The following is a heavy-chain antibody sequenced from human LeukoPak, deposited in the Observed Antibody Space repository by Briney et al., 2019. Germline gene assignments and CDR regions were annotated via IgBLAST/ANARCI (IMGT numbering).Heavy chain of an antibody. V-gene: IGHV3-15*01. CDR1: GFTFSNAW. J-gene: IGHJ6*03. Sequence: GGSLRLSCAASGFTFSNAWMSWVRQAPGKGLEWVGRIKSKTDGGTTDYAAPVKGRFTISRDDSKNTLYLQMNSLKTEDTAVYYCTTVSGFGEVSYYYYYMDVWGKGTTVTVSS. CDR2: IKSKTDGGTT. D-gene: IGHD3-10*01. CDR3: TTVSGFGEVSYYYYYMDV.